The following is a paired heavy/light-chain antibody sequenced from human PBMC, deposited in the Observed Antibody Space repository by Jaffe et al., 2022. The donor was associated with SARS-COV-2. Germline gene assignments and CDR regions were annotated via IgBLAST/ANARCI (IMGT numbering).Heavy chain of an antibody. D-gene: IGHD3-10*01. CDR3: VRMTYGSGTQNWFDP. V-gene: IGHV4-39*01. CDR2: MYYSGRT. J-gene: IGHJ5*02. Sequence: QLQLQESGPGLVKPSETLSLTCIVSGDSVSSNRYYWGWIRQPPGKGLEWIAFGTMYYSGRTYYNPSLKTRVTMSVDTSKNQFSLKVTSLTAADTAVYYCVRMTYGSGTQNWFDPWGQGTLVTVSS. CDR1: GDSVSSNRYY.
Light chain of an antibody. Sequence: DIQMTQSPSSLSASVGDRVTITCRASQSISNYLNWYQEKPGKAPKLLIYGASSLQSGVPSRFSGSGSGTDFTLTITSLQPEDFATYYCQQSYSTVSITFGQGTRLDIK. CDR1: QSISNY. J-gene: IGKJ5*01. CDR3: QQSYSTVSIT. V-gene: IGKV1-39*01. CDR2: GAS.